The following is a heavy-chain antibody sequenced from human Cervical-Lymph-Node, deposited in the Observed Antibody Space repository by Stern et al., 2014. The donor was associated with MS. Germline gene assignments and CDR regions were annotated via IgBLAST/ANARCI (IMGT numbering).Heavy chain of an antibody. CDR2: VYYSGTT. V-gene: IGHV4-59*08. Sequence: VQLVESGPGLVKPSETLSLTCTVSGDSISSYYWSWIRQPPGKGLEWIGHVYYSGTTYYNPSLTGRVTISVDTSQKQFSLKLNSVTAADTAVYYCARLSTVVDYWGQGTLVTVSS. CDR3: ARLSTVVDY. J-gene: IGHJ4*02. D-gene: IGHD4-23*01. CDR1: GDSISSYY.